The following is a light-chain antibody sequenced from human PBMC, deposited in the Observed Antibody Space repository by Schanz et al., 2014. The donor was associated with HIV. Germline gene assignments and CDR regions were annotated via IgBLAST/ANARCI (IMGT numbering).Light chain of an antibody. V-gene: IGKV1-5*03. CDR2: QAS. CDR3: HHYGSSSFA. CDR1: ENIGKS. J-gene: IGKJ2*01. Sequence: DVQMTQSPSTLSASIGDRVTITCRASENIGKSLAWFQQRPGKAPKLLIYQASTLYSGVPTTFSGGGSGTEFTLTISSLQPSDFTTYYCHHYGSSSFAFGQGTTL.